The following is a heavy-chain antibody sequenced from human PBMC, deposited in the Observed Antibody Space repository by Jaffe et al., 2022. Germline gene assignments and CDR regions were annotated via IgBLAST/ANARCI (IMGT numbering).Heavy chain of an antibody. Sequence: QVQLVQSGAEVKKPGASVKVSCKASGYTFTSYYMHWVRQAPGQGLEWMGIINPSGGSTNYAQKFQGRVTMTRDTSASTVYMELSSLRSEDTAMYYCARYTAARGYDYWGQGTLVTVSS. D-gene: IGHD2-2*02. CDR2: INPSGGST. CDR1: GYTFTSYY. V-gene: IGHV1-46*01. CDR3: ARYTAARGYDY. J-gene: IGHJ4*02.